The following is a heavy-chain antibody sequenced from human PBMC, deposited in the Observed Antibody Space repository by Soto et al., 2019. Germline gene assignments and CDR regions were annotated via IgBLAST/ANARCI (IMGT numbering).Heavy chain of an antibody. J-gene: IGHJ6*02. CDR3: AKDTAYDMDV. CDR2: INSDGSGT. CDR1: GFDFSNSW. Sequence: EVQLVESGGGLVQPGGSLRLSCAASGFDFSNSWIHWVRQGPGKGLVWVSHINSDGSGTTYADSVKGRFPISRDNAKNTVYLQMNSLRAEDTAVYYCAKDTAYDMDVWGQGTTVTVSS. V-gene: IGHV3-74*01. D-gene: IGHD2-15*01.